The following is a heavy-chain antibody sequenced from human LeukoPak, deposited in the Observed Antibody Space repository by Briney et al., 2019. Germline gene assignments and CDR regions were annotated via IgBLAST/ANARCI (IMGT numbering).Heavy chain of an antibody. CDR2: ISYSGNT. J-gene: IGHJ4*02. CDR1: DGSISSSSHY. D-gene: IGHD1-1*01. V-gene: IGHV4-39*01. CDR3: ASTYNKNWNFDY. Sequence: SETLSLTCTVSDGSISSSSHYWAWVRQPPGKGLEWIGSISYSGNTYYNPSLKSRVTISVDTSKNQFSLKLSSVTAADTAVYYCASTYNKNWNFDYWGQGTLVTVSS.